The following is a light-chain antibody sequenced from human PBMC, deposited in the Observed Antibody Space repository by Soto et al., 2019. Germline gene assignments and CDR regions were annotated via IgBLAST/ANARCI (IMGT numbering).Light chain of an antibody. Sequence: QAVVTQPPSVSGAPGQRVTISCAGNTSNIGAGYDVHWYQQFPGTAPRLVIHANTNRPSGVPDRFSGSKSGTSASLAITGLQADDEADYHCQSYDIKLGSPVFGGGTQLTVL. CDR3: QSYDIKLGSPV. CDR1: TSNIGAGYD. J-gene: IGLJ2*01. CDR2: ANT. V-gene: IGLV1-40*01.